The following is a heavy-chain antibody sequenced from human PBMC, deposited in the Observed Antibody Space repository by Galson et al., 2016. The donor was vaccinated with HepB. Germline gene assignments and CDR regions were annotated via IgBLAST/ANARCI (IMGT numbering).Heavy chain of an antibody. CDR2: IFYSGRT. CDR1: GDSIRTYSYY. Sequence: SETLSLTCIVSGDSIRTYSYYWGWIRHPPGKGLEWIGTIFYSGRTYYNPSLKSRVTISLDTSNNHFSLKLTSVTAADTALYYCARLYGASLNWVDPWGQGTLVTVSS. J-gene: IGHJ5*02. D-gene: IGHD4-17*01. V-gene: IGHV4-39*01. CDR3: ARLYGASLNWVDP.